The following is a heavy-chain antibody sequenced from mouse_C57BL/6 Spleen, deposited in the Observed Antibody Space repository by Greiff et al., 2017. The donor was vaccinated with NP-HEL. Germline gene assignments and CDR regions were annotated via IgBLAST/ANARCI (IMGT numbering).Heavy chain of an antibody. Sequence: VQLQQPGAELVMPGASVKLSCKASGYTFTSYWMHWVKQRPGQGLEWIGEIDPSDSYTNYNQKFKGKSTLTVDKSSSTAYMQLSSLTSEDSAVYYCAYSKGGVYAMDYWGQGTSVTVSS. CDR3: AYSKGGVYAMDY. CDR2: IDPSDSYT. V-gene: IGHV1-69*01. J-gene: IGHJ4*01. CDR1: GYTFTSYW. D-gene: IGHD2-5*01.